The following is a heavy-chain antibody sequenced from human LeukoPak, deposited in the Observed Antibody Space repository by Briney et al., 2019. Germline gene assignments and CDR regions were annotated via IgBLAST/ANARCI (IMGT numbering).Heavy chain of an antibody. Sequence: NPSETLSLTCTVSSGSVSSGTYYWTWIRQPAGKGLEWIGHIYSGGRTNYNPSLKSRVTISTDTSKTQFSLMLSSVTAADTAVYYCGRGNYCGNTRCHGYYYMDVWGKGATVTVSS. CDR2: IYSGGRT. CDR1: SGSVSSGTYY. J-gene: IGHJ6*03. V-gene: IGHV4-61*09. D-gene: IGHD2-2*01. CDR3: GRGNYCGNTRCHGYYYMDV.